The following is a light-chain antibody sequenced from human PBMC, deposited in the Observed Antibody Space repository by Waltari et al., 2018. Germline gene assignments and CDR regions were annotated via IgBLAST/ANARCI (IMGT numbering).Light chain of an antibody. CDR1: TRDVGSYDL. CDR3: CSYAGRGTYV. V-gene: IGLV2-23*02. CDR2: EVF. J-gene: IGLJ1*01. Sequence: QSALTQPASVSGTPGQSNTISCIGTTRDVGSYDLVPWYQQHPGEAPKLLICEVFKRPPDTSSRFSGAKSGSTASLTISGLQPEDEADYYCCSYAGRGTYVFGSGTKVTVL.